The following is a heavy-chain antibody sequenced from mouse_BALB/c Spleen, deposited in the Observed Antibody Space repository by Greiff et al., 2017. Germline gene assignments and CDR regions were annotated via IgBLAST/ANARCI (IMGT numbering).Heavy chain of an antibody. D-gene: IGHD2-3*01. V-gene: IGHV1-80*01. CDR1: GYAFSSYW. CDR3: ARWLLRPHAMDY. CDR2: IYPGDGDT. Sequence: QVQLQQSGAELVRPGSSVKISCKASGYAFSSYWMNWVKQRPGQGLEWIGQIYPGDGDTNYNGKFKGKATLTADKSSSTAYMQLSSLTSEDSAVYFCARWLLRPHAMDYWGQGTSVTVSS. J-gene: IGHJ4*01.